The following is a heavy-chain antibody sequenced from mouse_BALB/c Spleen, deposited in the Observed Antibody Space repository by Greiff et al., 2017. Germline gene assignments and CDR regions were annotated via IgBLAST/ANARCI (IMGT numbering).Heavy chain of an antibody. D-gene: IGHD1-1*01. Sequence: VQLQQSGAELARPGASVKLSCKASGYTFTSYWMQWVKQRPGQGLEWIGAIYPGDGDTRYTQKFKGKATLTADKSSSTAYMQLSSLASEDSAVYYCARYYGSSYAMDYWGQGTSVTVSS. CDR3: ARYYGSSYAMDY. CDR2: IYPGDGDT. J-gene: IGHJ4*01. V-gene: IGHV1-87*01. CDR1: GYTFTSYW.